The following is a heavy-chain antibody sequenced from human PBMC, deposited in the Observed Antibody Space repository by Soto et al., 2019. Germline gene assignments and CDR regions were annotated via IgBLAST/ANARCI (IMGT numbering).Heavy chain of an antibody. CDR3: AQAATVVTLNYFDY. J-gene: IGHJ4*02. V-gene: IGHV3-23*01. Sequence: GGSLRLSCAASGFTFNNYGMSWVRQAPGKGLEWVSAITDSGGSTYYAESVKGRFTISRDNSKNTVYLQMNSLRAEDTAVYYCAQAATVVTLNYFDYWGKGPLVTASS. D-gene: IGHD4-17*01. CDR2: ITDSGGST. CDR1: GFTFNNYG.